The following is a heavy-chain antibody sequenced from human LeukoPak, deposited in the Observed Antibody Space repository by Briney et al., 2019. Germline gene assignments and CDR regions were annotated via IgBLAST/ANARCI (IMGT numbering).Heavy chain of an antibody. J-gene: IGHJ6*03. CDR1: GGTFSSYA. D-gene: IGHD1-7*01. V-gene: IGHV1-69*05. CDR2: IIPIFGTA. Sequence: SVKVSCKASGGTFSSYAISWVRQAPGQGLEWMGGIIPIFGTANYAQKFQGRVTITTDESTSTAYMELSSLRSEDTAVYYCARGELQPALYYYYYYMDVWGKGTTVTVSS. CDR3: ARGELQPALYYYYYYMDV.